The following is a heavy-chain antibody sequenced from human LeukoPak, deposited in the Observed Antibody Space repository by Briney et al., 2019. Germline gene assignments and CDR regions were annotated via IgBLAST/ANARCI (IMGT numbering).Heavy chain of an antibody. V-gene: IGHV3-23*01. CDR3: AKQRTSKGVARSYFDY. CDR1: GFTFSSYA. Sequence: GGSLRLSCAASGFTFSSYAMSWVRRAPGKGLEWVSAISGSGGSTYYADSVKGRFTISRDNSKNTLYLQMNSLRAEDTAVYYCAKQRTSKGVARSYFDYWGQGTLVTVSS. J-gene: IGHJ4*02. D-gene: IGHD1-1*01. CDR2: ISGSGGST.